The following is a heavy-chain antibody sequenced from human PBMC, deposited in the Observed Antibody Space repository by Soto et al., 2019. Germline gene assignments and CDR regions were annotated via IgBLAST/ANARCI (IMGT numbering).Heavy chain of an antibody. J-gene: IGHJ6*02. V-gene: IGHV3-53*04. CDR1: GFTVSSNY. CDR3: ARAKDYGDYARYYYYGMDV. Sequence: GGSLRLSCAASGFTVSSNYMSWVRQAPGKGLEWVSVIYSGGSTYYADSLKGRVTISRHNSKNALSLQMNSLRAEDTAVYYCARAKDYGDYARYYYYGMDVWGQGTTVTVSS. CDR2: IYSGGST. D-gene: IGHD4-17*01.